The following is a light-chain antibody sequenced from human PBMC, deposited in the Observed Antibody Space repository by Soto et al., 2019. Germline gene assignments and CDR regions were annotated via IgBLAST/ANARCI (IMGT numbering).Light chain of an antibody. J-gene: IGKJ4*01. V-gene: IGKV1-9*01. CDR3: QKLRSYPSN. CDR1: QDIAIY. CDR2: AAS. Sequence: IQLTQSPSSLSASVVDRVTVTCRASQDIAIYLAWYQQKPGEAPKLLIYAASTLHGGVPSRFSGSGSGTDFALTITSLEAEDFATYYCQKLRSYPSNFGGGTKVDIK.